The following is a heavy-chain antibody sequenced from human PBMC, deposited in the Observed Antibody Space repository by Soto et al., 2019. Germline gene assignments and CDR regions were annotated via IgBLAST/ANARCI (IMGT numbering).Heavy chain of an antibody. D-gene: IGHD2-2*01. CDR1: GDTFNTYS. J-gene: IGHJ4*02. CDR3: ARDPCISTTCYHDY. Sequence: SVKVSCKASGDTFNTYSISWVRQAPGQGLEWVGGTIPIFGTANYAQNFQGRVTITADGSTNTVYMDLSGLRAEDTAVYYCARDPCISTTCYHDYWGQGTLVTVSS. CDR2: TIPIFGTA. V-gene: IGHV1-69*13.